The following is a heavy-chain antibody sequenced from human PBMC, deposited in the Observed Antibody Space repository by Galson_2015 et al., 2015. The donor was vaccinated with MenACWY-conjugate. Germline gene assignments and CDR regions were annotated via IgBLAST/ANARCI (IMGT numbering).Heavy chain of an antibody. V-gene: IGHV3-48*02. CDR2: ISSSSSTI. Sequence: SLRLSCAASGFTFSTYSMNWVSQAPGKGLEWVSYISSSSSTIYYADSVKGRFTISRDNAKNSLYLQMNTLRDEDTAVYYCARVPGYTYGYYDWWGQGTLFTVSS. J-gene: IGHJ4*02. CDR1: GFTFSTYS. D-gene: IGHD5-18*01. CDR3: ARVPGYTYGYYDW.